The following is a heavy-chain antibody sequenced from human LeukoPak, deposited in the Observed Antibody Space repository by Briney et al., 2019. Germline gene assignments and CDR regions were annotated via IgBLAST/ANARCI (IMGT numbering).Heavy chain of an antibody. Sequence: PGGSLRLSCAASGFTFSSYSMNWVRQAPGKGLEWVSYISSSSSTIYYADSVKGRFTISRDNAKNSLYLQMNSLRAEDTAVYYCARDLRSSWTGPYDYWGQGTLVTVSS. CDR2: ISSSSSTI. CDR3: ARDLRSSWTGPYDY. CDR1: GFTFSSYS. J-gene: IGHJ4*02. V-gene: IGHV3-48*04. D-gene: IGHD6-13*01.